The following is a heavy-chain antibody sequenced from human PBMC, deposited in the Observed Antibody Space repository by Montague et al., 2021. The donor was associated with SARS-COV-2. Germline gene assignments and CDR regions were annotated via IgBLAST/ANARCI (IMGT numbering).Heavy chain of an antibody. V-gene: IGHV3-30*04. D-gene: IGHD3-16*02. CDR1: GFTFSSYA. CDR2: ISYDGSNK. Sequence: SLRLSCAASGFTFSSYAMHWVRQAPGKGLEWVAVISYDGSNKYYADSVKGRFTISRDNSKSTLYLHMNSLRAEDTAVYYCARDNYDYVWGSYRYIYWGQGTLVTVSS. CDR3: ARDNYDYVWGSYRYIY. J-gene: IGHJ4*02.